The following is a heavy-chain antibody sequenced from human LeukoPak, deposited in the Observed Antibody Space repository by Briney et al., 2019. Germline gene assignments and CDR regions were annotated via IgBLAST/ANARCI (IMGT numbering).Heavy chain of an antibody. CDR2: IYYSGSN. CDR3: ARGDGGYCSGGSCYSYMWFDP. Sequence: PSETLSLTCTVSGGSIRSYYWSWIRQPPGKGLEWIGYIYYSGSNNYNPSLKSRVTISVDTSKNQFSLKLSSVTAADTAVYYCARGDGGYCSGGSCYSYMWFDPWGQGTLVTVSS. J-gene: IGHJ5*02. V-gene: IGHV4-59*01. D-gene: IGHD2-15*01. CDR1: GGSIRSYY.